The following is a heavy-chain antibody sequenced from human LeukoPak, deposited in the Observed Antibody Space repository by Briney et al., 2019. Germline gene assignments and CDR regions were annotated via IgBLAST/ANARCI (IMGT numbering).Heavy chain of an antibody. CDR1: GYTFTSYD. D-gene: IGHD6-13*01. CDR3: ARGYSSTWADGWFDP. Sequence: ASVKVSCKASGYTFTSYDINWVRQATGQGLEWMGWMNPNSGNTGYAQRFPGRVTMTRNTSISTAYMELSSLKSEDTAVYYCARGYSSTWADGWFDPWGQGTLVTVSS. CDR2: MNPNSGNT. V-gene: IGHV1-8*02. J-gene: IGHJ5*02.